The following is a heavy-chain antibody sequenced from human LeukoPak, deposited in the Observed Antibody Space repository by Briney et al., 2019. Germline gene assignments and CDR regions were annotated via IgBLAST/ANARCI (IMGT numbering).Heavy chain of an antibody. D-gene: IGHD2-21*01. CDR2: IYENGGTT. CDR1: GFTFRSHA. V-gene: IGHV3-23*01. Sequence: TGGSLRLSCVVSGFTFRSHAMSWVRQAPEKGLEFVSGIYENGGTTYYADSVKGRFSISRDNSKNTLYLQMDSLRGEDTAVYYCAKDFRIGYSAHFDYWGQGALVTVSS. J-gene: IGHJ4*02. CDR3: AKDFRIGYSAHFDY.